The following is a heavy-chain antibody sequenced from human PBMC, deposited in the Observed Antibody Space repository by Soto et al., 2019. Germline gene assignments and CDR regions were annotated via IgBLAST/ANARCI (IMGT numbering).Heavy chain of an antibody. Sequence: SETLSLTCAVSGGSISSGGYSWYWIRQPPGKGLEWIGYIYHSGSTYYNPSLKSRVTISVDRSKNQFSLKLSSVTAADTAVYYCARGQTTVTTLDYWCQGTLVTVSS. CDR1: GGSISSGGYS. D-gene: IGHD4-17*01. CDR3: ARGQTTVTTLDY. V-gene: IGHV4-30-2*01. CDR2: IYHSGST. J-gene: IGHJ4*02.